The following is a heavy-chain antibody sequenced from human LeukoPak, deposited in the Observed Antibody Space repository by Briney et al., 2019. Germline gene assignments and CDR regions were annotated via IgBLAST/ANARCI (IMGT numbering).Heavy chain of an antibody. CDR1: GFTFSSYA. Sequence: PGGSLRLSCAASGFTFSSYAMSWVRQAPGKGLEWVSAVSGSGGSTYYADSVKGRFTISRDNSKNTLYLQMNSLRAEDTAVYYCAKADYYDSSGYYPYWGQGTLVTVSS. CDR3: AKADYYDSSGYYPY. CDR2: VSGSGGST. V-gene: IGHV3-23*01. J-gene: IGHJ4*02. D-gene: IGHD3-22*01.